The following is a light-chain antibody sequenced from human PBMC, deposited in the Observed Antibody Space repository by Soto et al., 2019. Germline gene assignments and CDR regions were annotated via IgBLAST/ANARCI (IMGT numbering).Light chain of an antibody. CDR2: TAS. J-gene: IGKJ4*01. V-gene: IGKV1-9*01. CDR3: QQLNDYPVT. Sequence: DIQVTQSPSFLSSSLGDRVTITFPASQGISSYLAWYQQKPGIAPSLLIYTASTLQSGVPSRFSGSGSGTEFTLTISSLQPEDFATYYCQQLNDYPVTFGGGTNVDIK. CDR1: QGISSY.